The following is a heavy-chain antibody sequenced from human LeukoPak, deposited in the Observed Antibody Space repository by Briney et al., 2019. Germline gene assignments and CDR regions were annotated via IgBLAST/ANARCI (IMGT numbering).Heavy chain of an antibody. J-gene: IGHJ5*02. V-gene: IGHV1-24*01. CDR1: GYTLTELS. CDR3: ARVTYYDFPNWFDP. CDR2: FDPEDGET. Sequence: ASVKVSCKVSGYTLTELSMHWVRQAPGKGLEWMGGFDPEDGETIYAQKFQGRVTMTEDTSTDTAYMELSSLRSEDTAVYYCARVTYYDFPNWFDPWGQGTLVTVSS. D-gene: IGHD3-3*01.